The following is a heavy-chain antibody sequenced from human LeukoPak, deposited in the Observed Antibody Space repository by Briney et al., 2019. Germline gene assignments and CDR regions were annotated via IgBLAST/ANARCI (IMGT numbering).Heavy chain of an antibody. Sequence: SETLSLTCTVSGGSTTSYYWSWIRQPPGKGLEWIGDIYSSGSTTYNPSLKSRFTISVDTSKNQFSLKLTTVTAADTAVYYCARRAVAENYFDYWGQGTLVTDSS. CDR2: IYSSGST. J-gene: IGHJ4*02. CDR1: GGSTTSYY. CDR3: ARRAVAENYFDY. D-gene: IGHD6-19*01. V-gene: IGHV4-59*08.